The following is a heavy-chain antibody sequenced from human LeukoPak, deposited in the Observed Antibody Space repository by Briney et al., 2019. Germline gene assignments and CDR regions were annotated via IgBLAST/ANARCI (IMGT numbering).Heavy chain of an antibody. CDR3: ARGGISGTGTTLAFDI. V-gene: IGHV1-46*01. J-gene: IGHJ3*02. D-gene: IGHD1-7*01. Sequence: GASVKVSCKASGYTFTSYYMHWVRQAPGQGLEWMGIINPSGGSTSYAQKFQGRVTMTRDMSTSTVYMELSSLRSEDTAVYYCARGGISGTGTTLAFDIWGQGTMVTVSS. CDR1: GYTFTSYY. CDR2: INPSGGST.